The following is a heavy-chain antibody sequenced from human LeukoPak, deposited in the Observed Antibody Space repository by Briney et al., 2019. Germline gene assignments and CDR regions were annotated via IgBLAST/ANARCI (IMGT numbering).Heavy chain of an antibody. CDR2: ISYDGSNK. Sequence: GGSLRLSCAASGFTFSSYWMSWVRQAPGKGLEWVAVISYDGSNKYYADSVKGRFTISRDNSKNTLYLQMNSLRAEDTAVYYCARRDYYDSSGYPDYWGQGTLVTVSS. CDR1: GFTFSSYW. D-gene: IGHD3-22*01. V-gene: IGHV3-30-3*01. CDR3: ARRDYYDSSGYPDY. J-gene: IGHJ4*02.